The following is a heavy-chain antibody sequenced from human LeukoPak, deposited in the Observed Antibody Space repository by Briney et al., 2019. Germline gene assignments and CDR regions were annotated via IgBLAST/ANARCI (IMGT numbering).Heavy chain of an antibody. D-gene: IGHD6-19*01. CDR2: IYSGGST. CDR1: GFTVSSNY. CDR3: ARRAAVAGTYQDGY. V-gene: IGHV3-53*01. Sequence: GGSLRLSCAASGFTVSSNYMSWVRQAPGKGLEWVSVIYSGGSTYYADSVKGRFTISRDNSKNTLYLQMNSLRAEDTAVYYCARRAAVAGTYQDGYWGQGTLVTVSS. J-gene: IGHJ4*02.